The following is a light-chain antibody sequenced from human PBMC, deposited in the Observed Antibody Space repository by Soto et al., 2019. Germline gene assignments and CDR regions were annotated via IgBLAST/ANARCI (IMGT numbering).Light chain of an antibody. Sequence: QSVLTQPASVSGSPGQSITISCTGTSSDVDTYNYVSWYQQHPGKAPKLMIYEVSNRPSGVSDRFSGSKSGNTASLTISGLQAEDEADYYCSSYTTNNPWVFGTGTKVTVL. CDR1: SSDVDTYNY. V-gene: IGLV2-14*01. CDR3: SSYTTNNPWV. J-gene: IGLJ1*01. CDR2: EVS.